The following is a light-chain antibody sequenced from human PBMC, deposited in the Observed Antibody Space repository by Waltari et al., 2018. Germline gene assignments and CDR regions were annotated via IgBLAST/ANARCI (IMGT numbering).Light chain of an antibody. V-gene: IGLV3-21*04. Sequence: SYVLTQTPSVSVAPRKTARITCGGDNIGTKSVHWYQPKPGQAPVLVIYDDRDRASGIPERISVSHSGNPATLPSSRVEAGDEADYYCQVWDSSSDPVIFGGGTKLTVL. CDR1: NIGTKS. CDR3: QVWDSSSDPVI. CDR2: DDR. J-gene: IGLJ2*01.